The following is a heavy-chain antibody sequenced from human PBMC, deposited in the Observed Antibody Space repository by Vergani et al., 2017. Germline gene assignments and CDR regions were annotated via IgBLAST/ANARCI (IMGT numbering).Heavy chain of an antibody. Sequence: QVQLVQSGAEVKKPGASVKVSCKASGYTFTGYYMHWVRQAPGQGLEWMGWINPNSGGTNYAQKFQGRVTMTRDTSISTAYMELSRLRSDDTAVYYCARESGLYGSGSGIIDYWGQGTLVTVSS. V-gene: IGHV1-2*02. CDR3: ARESGLYGSGSGIIDY. CDR1: GYTFTGYY. CDR2: INPNSGGT. D-gene: IGHD3-10*01. J-gene: IGHJ4*02.